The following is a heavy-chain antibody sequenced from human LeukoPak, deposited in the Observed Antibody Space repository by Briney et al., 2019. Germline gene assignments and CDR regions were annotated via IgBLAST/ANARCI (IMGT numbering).Heavy chain of an antibody. D-gene: IGHD5-12*01. CDR2: INPSGGST. CDR3: ARDGSGWLQDD. Sequence: ASVKVSCKASGYTFTRYYMHWVRQAPGRGLEWMGIINPSGGSTSYAQKFQGRVTMTRDTSTSTVYMELSSLRSEDTAVYYCARDGSGWLQDDWGQGTLVTVSS. V-gene: IGHV1-46*01. CDR1: GYTFTRYY. J-gene: IGHJ4*02.